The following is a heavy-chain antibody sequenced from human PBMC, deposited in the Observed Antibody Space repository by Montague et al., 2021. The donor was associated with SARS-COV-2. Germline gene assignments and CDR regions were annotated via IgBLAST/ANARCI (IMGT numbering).Heavy chain of an antibody. J-gene: IGHJ6*02. Sequence: SLRLSCAASGFTFSNYGMHWVRQAPGKGLEWVAVIWYDGSNKYYADSVKGRFIISRDNSKNTLYLQMNSLRAEDTAVYYCARDRLGPGYYGTDVWGQGTTVTVSS. CDR1: GFTFSNYG. V-gene: IGHV3-33*01. CDR3: ARDRLGPGYYGTDV. CDR2: IWYDGSNK. D-gene: IGHD7-27*01.